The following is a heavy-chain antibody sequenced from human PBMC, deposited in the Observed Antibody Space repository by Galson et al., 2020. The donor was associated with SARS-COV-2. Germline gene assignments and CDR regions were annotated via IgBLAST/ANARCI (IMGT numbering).Heavy chain of an antibody. Sequence: FGPTLVKPPQPFTLTCTFSGLSLSPTGMCVSWIRQPSGKALEWLALIDWDDDKYYSTSLKTMLTISQDTSNNQVVLTMTNMDPVDTATYYCARRRQLEVDYWGQGTLVTVSA. CDR1: GLSLSPTGMC. CDR2: IDWDDDK. D-gene: IGHD1-1*01. J-gene: IGHJ4*02. V-gene: IGHV2-70*01. CDR3: ARRRQLEVDY.